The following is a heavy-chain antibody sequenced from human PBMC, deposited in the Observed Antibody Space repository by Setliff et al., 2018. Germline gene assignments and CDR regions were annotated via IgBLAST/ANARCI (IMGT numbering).Heavy chain of an antibody. CDR2: MNPNSGNT. D-gene: IGHD1-7*01. J-gene: IGHJ4*02. CDR1: GYTFTSYY. CDR3: ARDAEGPYWNFPLGN. Sequence: ASVKVSCKASGYTFTSYYINWVRQATGQGLEWMGWMNPNSGNTGYAQKFQGRVTMTRNTSISTAYMELSSLRSEDTAVYYCARDAEGPYWNFPLGNWGQGTLVTVSS. V-gene: IGHV1-8*02.